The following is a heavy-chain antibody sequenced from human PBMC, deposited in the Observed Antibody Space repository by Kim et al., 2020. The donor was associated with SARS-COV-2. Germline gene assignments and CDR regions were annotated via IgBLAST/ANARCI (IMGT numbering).Heavy chain of an antibody. D-gene: IGHD5-12*01. CDR2: INHSGST. Sequence: SETLSLTCAVYGGSFSGYYWSWIRQPPGKGLEWIGEINHSGSTNYNPSLKSRVTISVDTSKNQFSLKLSSVTAADTAVYYCARVIVATITRPWDILNYM. CDR3: ARVIVATITRPWDILNYM. V-gene: IGHV4-34*01. CDR1: GGSFSGYY. J-gene: IGHJ6*03.